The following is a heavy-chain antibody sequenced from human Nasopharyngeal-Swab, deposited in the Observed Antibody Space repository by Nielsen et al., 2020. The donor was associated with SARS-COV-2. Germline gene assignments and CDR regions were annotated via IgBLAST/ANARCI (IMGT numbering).Heavy chain of an antibody. CDR2: MKPSGAT. V-gene: IGHV4-34*01. CDR3: AGHPADFDY. Sequence: SETLSLTCAVYGDSFADYHWSWIRQPPGKGLEWIGEMKPSGATNCNPSLKSRVTVSVDTSKNQFFLNLRSVTAADTAVYYCAGHPADFDYWGQGTLVTVSS. J-gene: IGHJ4*02. D-gene: IGHD6-25*01. CDR1: GDSFADYH.